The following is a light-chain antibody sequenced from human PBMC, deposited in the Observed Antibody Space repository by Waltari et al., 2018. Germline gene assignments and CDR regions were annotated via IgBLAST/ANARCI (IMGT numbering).Light chain of an antibody. CDR1: QSVSSTY. CDR2: GAS. CDR3: QQFRESRGS. V-gene: IGKV3-20*01. J-gene: IGKJ4*01. Sequence: EIVMTQSPATLSVSPGERATLSCRASQSVSSTYFAWYQQKPGQAPRLLIYGASNRATGIPDRFSGSGSGTDFTLTISRLEPEDFAVYYCQQFRESRGSFGGGTKVDIK.